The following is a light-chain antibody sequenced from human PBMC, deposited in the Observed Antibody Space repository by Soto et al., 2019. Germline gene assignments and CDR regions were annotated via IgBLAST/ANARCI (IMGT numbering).Light chain of an antibody. V-gene: IGKV4-1*01. CDR1: QTILYSSNSKNY. J-gene: IGKJ1*01. Sequence: DIVMTQSPDSLAVSLGERATINCKSSQTILYSSNSKNYLAWYQLKPGQPPKLLIYWASTRESGVPDRFSGSGSGTDFPLTISSLQAEDVAIYYCQQYYTGRTFGQGTKVEIK. CDR2: WAS. CDR3: QQYYTGRT.